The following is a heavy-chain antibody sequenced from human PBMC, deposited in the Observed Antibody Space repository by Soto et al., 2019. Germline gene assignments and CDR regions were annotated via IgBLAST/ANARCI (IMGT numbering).Heavy chain of an antibody. CDR1: GYSFASYW. Sequence: PGESLKISCQGSGYSFASYWIGWVRQMPGKDLERMGIIYPGDSDTRYSPSFQGQVTISADKSLRTAYLQWTSLKASDTALYYCARTRSFTLGFYYDGMDVWGQGTTVTV. D-gene: IGHD6-6*01. CDR3: ARTRSFTLGFYYDGMDV. V-gene: IGHV5-51*01. J-gene: IGHJ6*02. CDR2: IYPGDSDT.